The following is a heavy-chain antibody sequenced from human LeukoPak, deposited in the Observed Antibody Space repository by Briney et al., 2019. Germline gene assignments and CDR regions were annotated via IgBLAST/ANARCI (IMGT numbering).Heavy chain of an antibody. Sequence: GGSLRLSCAASGFTFSSYAMSWVRQAPGKGLEWVSAISGSGGSTYYADSVKGRFTISRDNSENTLYLQMNSLRAEDTAVYYCTKGGLTVMAPKGAFDIWGQGTMVTVSS. D-gene: IGHD5-18*01. CDR2: ISGSGGST. V-gene: IGHV3-23*01. CDR3: TKGGLTVMAPKGAFDI. CDR1: GFTFSSYA. J-gene: IGHJ3*02.